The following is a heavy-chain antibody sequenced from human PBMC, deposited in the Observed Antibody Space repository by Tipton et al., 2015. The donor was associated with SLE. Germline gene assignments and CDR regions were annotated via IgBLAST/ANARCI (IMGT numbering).Heavy chain of an antibody. D-gene: IGHD6-13*01. V-gene: IGHV4-38-2*01. CDR3: AMRKGTAGSVSYFDY. CDR2: IYHSGTT. CDR1: GFSISSGYY. J-gene: IGHJ4*02. Sequence: LRLSCGVSGFSISSGYYWGWIRQPPGKGLEWIGSIYHSGTTFYNPSLKSRLTISVDTSKNQFSPKLSSVTAADTAVYYCAMRKGTAGSVSYFDYWGQGMLVTVSS.